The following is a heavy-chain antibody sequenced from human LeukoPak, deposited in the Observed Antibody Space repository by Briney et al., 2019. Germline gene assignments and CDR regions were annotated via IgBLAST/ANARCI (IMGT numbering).Heavy chain of an antibody. J-gene: IGHJ4*02. CDR1: GYTFTGYY. V-gene: IGHV1-2*02. CDR3: ARELPSSTYFDY. CDR2: INPNSGGT. Sequence: ASVKVSCKASGYTFTGYYMHWVRQAPGQGLEWMGWINPNSGGTNYAQKFQGRVTMTRDTSISTAYMELSRLRSDDTAVYYCARELPSSTYFDYWGQGTLVTVSS.